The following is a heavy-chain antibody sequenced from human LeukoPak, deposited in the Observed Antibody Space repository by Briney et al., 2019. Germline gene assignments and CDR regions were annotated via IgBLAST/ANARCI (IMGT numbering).Heavy chain of an antibody. Sequence: GASVKVSCKASGYTFSSSYMHWVRQAPGQGLEWMGIINLIGGTTSYAQKFQGRVTMTRDMPTSTVYTELSSLMSEDTAVYYCARVRYDTYYFDYWGQGTLVTVSS. J-gene: IGHJ4*02. CDR3: ARVRYDTYYFDY. CDR2: INLIGGTT. V-gene: IGHV1-46*01. D-gene: IGHD3-22*01. CDR1: GYTFSSSY.